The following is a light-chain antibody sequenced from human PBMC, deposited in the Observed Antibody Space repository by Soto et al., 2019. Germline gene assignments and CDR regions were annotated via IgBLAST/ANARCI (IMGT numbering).Light chain of an antibody. V-gene: IGLV4-69*01. CDR3: QTWGTDIAV. CDR2: TNSDGNH. J-gene: IGLJ3*02. Sequence: QSPSASASLGASVKLTCTLSSGHSNYAIAWHQLQPEKGPRFLMKTNSDGNHMKGDGIPDRFSGSISGAERYLTISSLQSEDEADYYCQTWGTDIAVFGGGTKLTVL. CDR1: SGHSNYA.